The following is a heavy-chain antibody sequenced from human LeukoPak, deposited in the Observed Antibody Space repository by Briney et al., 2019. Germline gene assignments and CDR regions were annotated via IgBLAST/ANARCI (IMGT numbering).Heavy chain of an antibody. CDR1: EFSLSSSS. CDR3: AKRLNHNYFEY. J-gene: IGHJ4*02. D-gene: IGHD6-19*01. V-gene: IGHV3-23*03. CDR2: IYSDSSDT. Sequence: GGSLRLSCVASEFSLSSSSMAWVRQAPGGRPNWVSDIYSDSSDTYYADSVKGRFSISRDDSKNTLYLQMYSLRTEDTATYYCAKRLNHNYFEYWGRGTLVAVSS.